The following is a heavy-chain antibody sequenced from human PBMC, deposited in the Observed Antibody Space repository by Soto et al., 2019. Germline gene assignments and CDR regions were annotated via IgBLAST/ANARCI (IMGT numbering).Heavy chain of an antibody. CDR2: INHSGSS. CDR3: ARDSTRRGACDV. J-gene: IGHJ3*01. V-gene: IGHV4-34*01. Sequence: SETLSLTCALYNASFSVYYWTWIRQPPGKGLERIGEINHSGSSNYNPSLKSRVTISVDTSKNQFSLKLSSVTAADTAVYYCARDSTRRGACDVWGQGTMVTVSS. D-gene: IGHD2-2*01. CDR1: NASFSVYY.